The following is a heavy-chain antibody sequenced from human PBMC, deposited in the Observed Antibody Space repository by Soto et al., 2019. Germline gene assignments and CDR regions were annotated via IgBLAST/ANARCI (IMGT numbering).Heavy chain of an antibody. CDR2: ISYDGSNK. CDR1: GFTFSSYA. V-gene: IGHV3-30-3*01. J-gene: IGHJ4*02. Sequence: QVQLVESGGGVVQPGRSLRLSCAASGFTFSSYAMHWVRQAPGKGLEWVAVISYDGSNKYYADSVKGRFTISRDNSKNTLYLQMNSLRAEDTAVYYCERPRGSGSYLHDYWGQGSLVTVSS. D-gene: IGHD3-10*01. CDR3: ERPRGSGSYLHDY.